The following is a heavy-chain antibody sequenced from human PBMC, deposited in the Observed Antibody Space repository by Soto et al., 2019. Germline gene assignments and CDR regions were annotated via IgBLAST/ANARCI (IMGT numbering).Heavy chain of an antibody. Sequence: QVQLVESGGDVVQPGRSLRLSCAVSGFTFNNYVIHWVRQAPGKGLEWVAVTASDGNKIYADSVKDRFTISRDSPNNKVNLEMSSLRSEDTAVYYCAREDESSGYAGTFRHWGQGTLVTVSP. CDR2: TASDGNK. CDR3: AREDESSGYAGTFRH. D-gene: IGHD3-22*01. V-gene: IGHV3-30-3*01. J-gene: IGHJ1*01. CDR1: GFTFNNYV.